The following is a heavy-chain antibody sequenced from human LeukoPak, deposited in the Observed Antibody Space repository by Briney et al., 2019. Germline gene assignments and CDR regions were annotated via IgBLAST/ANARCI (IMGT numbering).Heavy chain of an antibody. CDR1: GFTFSSYT. Sequence: GGSLRLSCAASGFTFSSYTTNWVRQAPGKGLEWVSSISSSSSYIYYADSVKGRFTISRDNAKDSLYLQMNSLRAEDTAVYYCARGRIQLWLRDAFDIWGQGTMVTVSS. J-gene: IGHJ3*02. CDR2: ISSSSSYI. D-gene: IGHD5-18*01. CDR3: ARGRIQLWLRDAFDI. V-gene: IGHV3-21*01.